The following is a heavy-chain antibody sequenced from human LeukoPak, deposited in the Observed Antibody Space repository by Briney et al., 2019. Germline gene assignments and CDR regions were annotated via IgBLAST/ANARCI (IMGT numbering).Heavy chain of an antibody. CDR1: GYTFTSYY. V-gene: IGHV1-46*01. D-gene: IGHD3-22*01. J-gene: IGHJ4*02. CDR2: INPSGGST. Sequence: GASVKVSCKASGYTFTSYYMHWVRQAPGQGLEWMGIINPSGGSTSYAQKFQGRVTMTRDTPTSTVYMELSSLRSEDTAVYYCASSLTYYYDSSGPSHFDYWGQGTLVTVSS. CDR3: ASSLTYYYDSSGPSHFDY.